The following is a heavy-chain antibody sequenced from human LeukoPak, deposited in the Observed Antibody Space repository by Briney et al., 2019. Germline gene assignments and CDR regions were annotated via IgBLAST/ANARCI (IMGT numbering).Heavy chain of an antibody. D-gene: IGHD4-23*01. CDR3: ARDNSVEDTARWFDP. CDR1: GYTFTSYY. V-gene: IGHV1-46*01. J-gene: IGHJ5*02. CDR2: INPSGGST. Sequence: ASVKVSCKASGYTFTSYYMHWVRQAPGQGLEWMGIINPSGGSTSYAQKFQGRVTMTRDMSTSTDYMELSSLRSEDTAVYYCARDNSVEDTARWFDPWGQGALVTVSS.